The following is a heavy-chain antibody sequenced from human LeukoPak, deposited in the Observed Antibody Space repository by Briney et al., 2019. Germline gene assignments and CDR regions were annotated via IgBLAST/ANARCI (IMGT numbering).Heavy chain of an antibody. J-gene: IGHJ4*02. V-gene: IGHV3-23*01. CDR1: GFTFGSYD. D-gene: IGHD6-19*01. Sequence: GGSLRLSCAASGFTFGSYDMSWVRQAPGKGLEWVSSISGSSGHTFYADSVKDRFTISRDNSKNTLYLQMNSLRAEDTAVYYCAKVRSSGWYGGYFDYWGQGTLVTVSS. CDR3: AKVRSSGWYGGYFDY. CDR2: ISGSSGHT.